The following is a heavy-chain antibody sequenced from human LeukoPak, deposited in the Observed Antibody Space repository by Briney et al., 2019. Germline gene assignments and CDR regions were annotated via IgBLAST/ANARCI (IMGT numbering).Heavy chain of an antibody. V-gene: IGHV3-64*01. D-gene: IGHD6-13*01. Sequence: GGSLRLSCAASGFTFSNYAMHWVRQAQGKGLEYVSAISDNGGSTYYANSVKGRFTISRDNSKNTLYLQMGSLGAEDMAVYYCAREVAIAAAGMFDPWGQGTLVTVSS. CDR1: GFTFSNYA. J-gene: IGHJ5*02. CDR2: ISDNGGST. CDR3: AREVAIAAAGMFDP.